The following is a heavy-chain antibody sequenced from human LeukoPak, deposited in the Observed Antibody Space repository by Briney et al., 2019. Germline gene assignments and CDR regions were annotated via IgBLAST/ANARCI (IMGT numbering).Heavy chain of an antibody. Sequence: GWSLRLPRAASGFTFNTFNMNWVRQAPGKGLEWVSSITSGGDYIYYADSVKGRFTTSRDNAKNSLSLQLNSLRVEDTAVYYCARGHYDVLAASYKWAPDYWGQGTLVTVSS. CDR2: ITSGGDYI. V-gene: IGHV3-21*01. J-gene: IGHJ4*02. CDR3: ARGHYDVLAASYKWAPDY. CDR1: GFTFNTFN. D-gene: IGHD3-9*01.